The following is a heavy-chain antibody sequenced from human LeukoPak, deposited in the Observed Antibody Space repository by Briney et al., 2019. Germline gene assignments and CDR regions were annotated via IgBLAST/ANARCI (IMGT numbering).Heavy chain of an antibody. V-gene: IGHV6-1*01. J-gene: IGHJ4*02. Sequence: SQTLSLTCAISGDSVSSNSAAWNWIRQSPSRGLEWLGRTYYRSKWYTYYAASVKSRIAINRDTSKNQFSLQLNSVTPEDTAVHYCAGSTGPIDYWGQGTLVTVSS. CDR3: AGSTGPIDY. CDR2: TYYRSKWYT. D-gene: IGHD1-1*01. CDR1: GDSVSSNSAA.